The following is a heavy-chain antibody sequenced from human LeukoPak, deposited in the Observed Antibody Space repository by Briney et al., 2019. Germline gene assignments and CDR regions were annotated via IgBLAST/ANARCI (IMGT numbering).Heavy chain of an antibody. CDR2: IIPIFGTA. CDR3: ARDSSTTVTTSGWFDP. Sequence: GASVKVSCKASGGTFSSYAIGWVRQAPGQGLEWMGGIIPIFGTANYAQKFQGRVTITADESTSTAYMELSSLRSEDTAVYYCARDSSTTVTTSGWFDPWGQGTLVTVSS. J-gene: IGHJ5*02. D-gene: IGHD4-17*01. V-gene: IGHV1-69*13. CDR1: GGTFSSYA.